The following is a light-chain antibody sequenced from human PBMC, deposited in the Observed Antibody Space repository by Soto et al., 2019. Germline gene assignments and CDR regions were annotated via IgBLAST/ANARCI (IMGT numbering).Light chain of an antibody. CDR3: QQRRDWPLT. J-gene: IGKJ4*01. V-gene: IGKV3-11*01. CDR2: DAS. Sequence: EIVLTQSPATLSLSPGERATLSCRASQSVSSYLAWYQQKPGQAPRLLISDASNRATGIPARFSGSGSGTDFPLTVSSLVPEDFAVYYCQQRRDWPLTFGGGTKVEI. CDR1: QSVSSY.